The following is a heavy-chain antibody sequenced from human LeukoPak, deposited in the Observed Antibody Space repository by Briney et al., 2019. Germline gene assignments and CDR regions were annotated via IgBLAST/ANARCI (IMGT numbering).Heavy chain of an antibody. CDR2: TYYRSKWYN. D-gene: IGHD6-13*01. J-gene: IGHJ6*03. CDR3: ATGTLYSSSWYDYMDV. CDR1: GDSVSSNSAA. Sequence: KISQTLSHTCAISGDSVSSNSAAWNWIRQSPSRGLEWLGRTYYRSKWYNDYAVSVKSRITINPDTSKNQFSLQLNSATPEDTAVYYCATGTLYSSSWYDYMDVWGKGTTVTVSS. V-gene: IGHV6-1*01.